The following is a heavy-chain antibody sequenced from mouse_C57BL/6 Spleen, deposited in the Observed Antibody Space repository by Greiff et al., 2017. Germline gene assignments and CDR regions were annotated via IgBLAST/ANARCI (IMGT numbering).Heavy chain of an antibody. J-gene: IGHJ2*01. CDR3: ERGDSNYGD. V-gene: IGHV1-85*01. CDR1: GYTFTSYD. Sequence: VQLQQSGPELVKPGASVKLSCTASGYTFTSYDINWVQQRPGQGLEWIGWIYPRDGSTKYNEKFKGKATLTVDTSSSTAYMELHSLTSEDSAVYFCERGDSNYGDWGQGTTLTVAS. CDR2: IYPRDGST. D-gene: IGHD2-5*01.